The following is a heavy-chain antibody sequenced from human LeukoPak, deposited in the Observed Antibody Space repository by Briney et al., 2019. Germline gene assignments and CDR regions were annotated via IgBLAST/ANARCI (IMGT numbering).Heavy chain of an antibody. V-gene: IGHV3-48*03. J-gene: IGHJ4*02. CDR2: ISSGGSTI. CDR3: ATVPQYSFGLDFEY. D-gene: IGHD5-18*01. CDR1: ACPFSSYE. Sequence: GGSLRLTCAASACPFSSYEMNWVRQAPGKGLECISYISSGGSTIYYADSVKGRFTISRDNAKKSLHLQMYSLTADDTAVYYCATVPQYSFGLDFEYCGQGALGTVSP.